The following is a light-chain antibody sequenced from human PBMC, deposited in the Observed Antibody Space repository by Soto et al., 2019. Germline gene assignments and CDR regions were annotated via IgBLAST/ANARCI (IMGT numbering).Light chain of an antibody. CDR1: QTISIW. CDR3: LQYNSYPWT. J-gene: IGKJ1*01. CDR2: KAS. V-gene: IGKV1-5*03. Sequence: DIQMTQSPSTLSASVGDSVTTTCRASQTISIWLAWYQQKPGKAPKLLIYKASDLGSGVPSTFSGSASGTEFTLTISSLQPDDFATYYCLQYNSYPWTFGQGNKVEI.